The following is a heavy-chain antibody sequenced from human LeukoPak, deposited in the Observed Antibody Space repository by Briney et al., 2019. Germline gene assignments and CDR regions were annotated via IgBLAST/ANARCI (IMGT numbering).Heavy chain of an antibody. CDR3: ARQIASAGTAGFDF. CDR1: GGSISSYY. Sequence: SETLSLTCTVSGGSISSYYWSWIRQPAGKGLEWIGRIYSTGSTNYKPSLKSRVTMSVDTSKNQFSLRLRSVTAADTAVYYCARQIASAGTAGFDFWGQGALVTVSS. J-gene: IGHJ4*02. CDR2: IYSTGST. V-gene: IGHV4-4*07. D-gene: IGHD6-13*01.